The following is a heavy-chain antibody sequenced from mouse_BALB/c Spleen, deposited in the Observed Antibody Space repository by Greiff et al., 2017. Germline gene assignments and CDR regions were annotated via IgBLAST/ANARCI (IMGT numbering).Heavy chain of an antibody. CDR2: INSNGGST. Sequence: EVQGVESGGGLVQPGGSLKLSCAASGFTFSSYGMSWVRQTPDKRLELVATINSNGGSTYYPDSVKGRFTISRDNAKNTLYLQMSSLKSEDTAMYYCARENYDYDYFDYWGQGTTLTVSS. V-gene: IGHV5-6-3*01. J-gene: IGHJ2*01. D-gene: IGHD2-4*01. CDR3: ARENYDYDYFDY. CDR1: GFTFSSYG.